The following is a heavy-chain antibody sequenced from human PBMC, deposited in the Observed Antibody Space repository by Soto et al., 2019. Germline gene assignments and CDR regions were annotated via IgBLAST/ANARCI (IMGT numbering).Heavy chain of an antibody. Sequence: GESLKISCKGSGYSFTSYWIGWVRQMPGKGLEWMGIIYPGDSDTRYSPSFQGRVTISADKSISTAYLQWSSLKASDTAMYYCARQPNYYDSSGYNYYYYYGMDVWGQGTTVTVSS. J-gene: IGHJ6*02. D-gene: IGHD3-22*01. CDR3: ARQPNYYDSSGYNYYYYYGMDV. CDR2: IYPGDSDT. CDR1: GYSFTSYW. V-gene: IGHV5-51*01.